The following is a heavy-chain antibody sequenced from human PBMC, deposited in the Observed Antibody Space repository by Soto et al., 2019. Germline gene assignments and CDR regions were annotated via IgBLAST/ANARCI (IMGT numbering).Heavy chain of an antibody. J-gene: IGHJ6*02. D-gene: IGHD2-21*01. Sequence: QEELVQSGAEVKKPGSSVNVSCRTSEGTFASYSITWQRQAPGQRLEWMGEIIPLMRTVNYAQKFQDRVTITGDRSTSTVYMALSSLRSDDTAVYYCARDPVDLFGYLDVWGQGTPVTVSS. CDR2: IIPLMRTV. CDR3: ARDPVDLFGYLDV. CDR1: EGTFASYS. V-gene: IGHV1-69*06.